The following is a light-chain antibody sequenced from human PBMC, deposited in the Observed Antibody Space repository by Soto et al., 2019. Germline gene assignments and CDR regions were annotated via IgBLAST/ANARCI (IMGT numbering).Light chain of an antibody. CDR3: QQYGSSGT. J-gene: IGKJ1*01. CDR1: QSISTW. Sequence: DIQMTQSPSTLSGSVGDRVTITCRANQSISTWLAWYQQKPGKAPNLLIYKASTLKSGVPSRFSGSGSGTDFTLTISRLEPEDFAVYYCQQYGSSGTFGQGTKVDIK. V-gene: IGKV1-5*03. CDR2: KAS.